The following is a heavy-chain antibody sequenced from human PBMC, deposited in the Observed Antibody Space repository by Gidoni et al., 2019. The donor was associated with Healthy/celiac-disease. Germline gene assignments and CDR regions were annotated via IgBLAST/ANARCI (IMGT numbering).Heavy chain of an antibody. D-gene: IGHD5-18*01. CDR2: ISYDGSNK. CDR1: VLTFGSYG. J-gene: IGHJ6*03. V-gene: IGHV3-30*18. Sequence: QVQLVESGGGVVEPGRHLRLSCAASVLTFGSYGMHWVRQAPGKGLEWVAVISYDGSNKYYADSVKGRFTISRDNSKNTLYLQMNSLRAEDTAVYYCAKSVDTATVYYMDVWGKGTTVTVSS. CDR3: AKSVDTATVYYMDV.